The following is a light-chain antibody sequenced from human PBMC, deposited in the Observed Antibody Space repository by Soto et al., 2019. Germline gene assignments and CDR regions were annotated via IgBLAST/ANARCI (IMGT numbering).Light chain of an antibody. CDR1: SSDVGGYNY. CDR2: DVS. V-gene: IGLV2-11*01. CDR3: CSYAGSYTLL. J-gene: IGLJ2*01. Sequence: QSALTQPRSVSGFPGQSVTISCSGTSSDVGGYNYVSWYRQHPGKAPELMIYDVSLRPSGVPDRFSGSKSGNTASLTISGLQAEDEADYYCCSYAGSYTLLFGGGTKLTVL.